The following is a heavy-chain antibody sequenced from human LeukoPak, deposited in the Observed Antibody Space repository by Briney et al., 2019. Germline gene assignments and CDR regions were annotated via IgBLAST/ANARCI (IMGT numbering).Heavy chain of an antibody. J-gene: IGHJ5*02. CDR2: ITTYNGNT. V-gene: IGHV1-18*01. CDR3: ARDSGSQKALDP. D-gene: IGHD1-26*01. Sequence: ASVKVSCKTSGYTFTKYGISWVRQAPGQGLEWMGWITTYNGNTDYAQKVQGRLTMTADTSTSTAYMELRSLRSDDTAVYYCARDSGSQKALDPWGQGTLVTVSS. CDR1: GYTFTKYG.